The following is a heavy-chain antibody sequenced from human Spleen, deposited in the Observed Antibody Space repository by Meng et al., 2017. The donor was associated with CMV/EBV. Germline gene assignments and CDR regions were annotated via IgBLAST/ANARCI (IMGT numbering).Heavy chain of an antibody. CDR2: MWYDGSSK. CDR1: GFTSSSYA. CDR3: AKGLGVIQAFDI. Sequence: GESLKISCAASGFTSSSYALIWVRQAPGKGLEWVAVMWYDGSSKYYADSVKGRFTISRDNSKNTLYLQMNSLRAEDTAVYYCAKGLGVIQAFDIWGQGTMVTVSS. V-gene: IGHV3-33*06. J-gene: IGHJ3*02. D-gene: IGHD3-16*02.